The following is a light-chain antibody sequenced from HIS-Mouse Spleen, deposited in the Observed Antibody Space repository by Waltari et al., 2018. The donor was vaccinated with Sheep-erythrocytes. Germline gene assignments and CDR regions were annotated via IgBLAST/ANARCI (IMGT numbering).Light chain of an antibody. V-gene: IGLV2-23*01. J-gene: IGLJ3*02. Sequence: QSALTQPASVSGSPGQSITISCTGTSSDVGSYNLVSWYQQHPDKAPKLMIYEGSKRPSVVSNLFSGSKSGNTASLTISGLQAEDEADYYCCSYAGSSTPWVFGGGTKLTVL. CDR2: EGS. CDR1: SSDVGSYNL. CDR3: CSYAGSSTPWV.